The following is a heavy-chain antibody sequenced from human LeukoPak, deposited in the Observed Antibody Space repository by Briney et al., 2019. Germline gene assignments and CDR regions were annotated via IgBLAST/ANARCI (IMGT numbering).Heavy chain of an antibody. J-gene: IGHJ6*03. D-gene: IGHD6-13*01. CDR1: RDSVSSNSAA. Sequence: SQTLSLTCAISRDSVSSNSAAWNWIRQSPSRGLEWLGRTYYRSKWYNDYAVSVKSRITINPDTSKNQFSLQLNSVTPEDTAVYYCVAAAVVPKSNYYYYYMDVWGKGTTVTVSS. CDR3: VAAAVVPKSNYYYYYMDV. V-gene: IGHV6-1*01. CDR2: TYYRSKWYN.